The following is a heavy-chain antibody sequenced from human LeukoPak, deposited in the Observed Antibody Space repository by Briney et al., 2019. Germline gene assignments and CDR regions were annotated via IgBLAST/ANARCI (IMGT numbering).Heavy chain of an antibody. Sequence: GGSLRLSCAASGFTFSSYWMSWVRQAPGKGLEWVANIKQDRSEKYYVDSVKGRFTISRDNAKNSLYLQMNSLRAEDTAVYYCARVARDTIFGVVINYYYYMDVWGKGTTVTVSS. J-gene: IGHJ6*03. CDR2: IKQDRSEK. CDR1: GFTFSSYW. V-gene: IGHV3-7*01. CDR3: ARVARDTIFGVVINYYYYMDV. D-gene: IGHD3-3*01.